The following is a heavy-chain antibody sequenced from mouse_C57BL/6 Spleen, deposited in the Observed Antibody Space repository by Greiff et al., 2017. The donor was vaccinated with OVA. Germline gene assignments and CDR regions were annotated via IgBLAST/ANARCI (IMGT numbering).Heavy chain of an antibody. CDR3: ARGNYDVAY. V-gene: IGHV1-82*01. CDR2: IYPGDGDT. J-gene: IGHJ3*01. Sequence: QVQLKESGPELVKPGASVKISCKASGYAFSSSWMNWVQQRPGKGLEWIGRIYPGDGDTNYNGKFKGKATLTADKSSSTAYMQLSSLTSEDSAVYFCARGNYDVAYWGQGTLVTVSA. CDR1: GYAFSSSW. D-gene: IGHD2-4*01.